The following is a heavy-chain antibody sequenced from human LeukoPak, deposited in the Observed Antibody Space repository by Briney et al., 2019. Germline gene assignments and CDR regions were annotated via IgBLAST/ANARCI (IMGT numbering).Heavy chain of an antibody. D-gene: IGHD3-3*01. J-gene: IGHJ3*02. Sequence: SVKVSCKASGGTFSSYAISWVRQAPGQGLEWMGRIIPILGIANYAQKFQGRVTITADKSTSTAYMELSSLRSEDTAVYYCARTEPVDYDFWSGLGGRRAFDIWGQGTMVTVSS. CDR3: ARTEPVDYDFWSGLGGRRAFDI. CDR2: IIPILGIA. V-gene: IGHV1-69*04. CDR1: GGTFSSYA.